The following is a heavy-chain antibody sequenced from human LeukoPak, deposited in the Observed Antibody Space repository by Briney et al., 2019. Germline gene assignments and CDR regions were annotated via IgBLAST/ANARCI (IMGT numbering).Heavy chain of an antibody. V-gene: IGHV3-48*04. CDR3: ARGAYYYGSGSPDGYYGMDV. J-gene: IGHJ6*02. CDR2: ISSSGSTI. D-gene: IGHD3-10*01. CDR1: GFTFSSYA. Sequence: PGGSLRLSCAASGFTFSSYAMNWVRQAPGKGLEWVSYISSSGSTIYYADSVKGRFTISRDNAKNSLYLQMNSLRAEDTAVYYCARGAYYYGSGSPDGYYGMDVWGQGTTVTVSS.